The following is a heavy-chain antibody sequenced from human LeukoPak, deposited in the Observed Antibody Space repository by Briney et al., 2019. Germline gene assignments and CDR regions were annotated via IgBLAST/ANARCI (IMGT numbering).Heavy chain of an antibody. D-gene: IGHD3-3*01. V-gene: IGHV4-31*03. J-gene: IGHJ6*02. CDR1: GGSISSGAYY. CDR3: ATSGGVVISRYYYYGMDV. Sequence: SETLSLTCTVSGGSISSGAYYWSWIRQHPGKGLEWIGYIYYSGSTYYNPSLKSRVTISVDTSKNQFSLKLSSVTAADTAVYYCATSGGVVISRYYYYGMDVWGQGTTVTVSS. CDR2: IYYSGST.